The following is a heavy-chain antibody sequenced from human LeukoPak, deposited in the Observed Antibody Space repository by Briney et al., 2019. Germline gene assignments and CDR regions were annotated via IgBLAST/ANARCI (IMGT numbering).Heavy chain of an antibody. J-gene: IGHJ4*02. D-gene: IGHD2-8*01. Sequence: SVKVSCKASGGTFSSYAISWVRQAPGQGLEWMGGIIPIFGTANYAQKFQGRVTITTDESTSTAYMELSSLRSDDTAVYYCARTNLDCKNGVCYDYWGQGTPVTVSS. CDR1: GGTFSSYA. CDR3: ARTNLDCKNGVCYDY. V-gene: IGHV1-69*05. CDR2: IIPIFGTA.